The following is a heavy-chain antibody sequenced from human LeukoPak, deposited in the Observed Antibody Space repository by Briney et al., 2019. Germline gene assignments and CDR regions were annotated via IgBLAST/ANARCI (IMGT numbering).Heavy chain of an antibody. CDR3: ARHLYSGDFSFDY. D-gene: IGHD1-26*01. J-gene: IGHJ4*02. CDR1: GGSISNYH. Sequence: PSETLSLTCTVSGGSISNYHWSWIRQPPGKGPEWIGYIHYSGTTNCNPSLKSRVTMSVDTSKNQFSLKLSSVTAADTPVYYCARHLYSGDFSFDYWGQGTLVTVSS. V-gene: IGHV4-59*08. CDR2: IHYSGTT.